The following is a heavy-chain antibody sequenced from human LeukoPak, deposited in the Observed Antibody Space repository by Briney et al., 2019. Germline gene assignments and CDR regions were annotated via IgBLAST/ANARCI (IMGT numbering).Heavy chain of an antibody. CDR3: ARGGGSSSWYYYYYYMDV. Sequence: SETLSLTCNVSGGSISSYYWSWIRQPPGKGLEWIGYTYYSGSTNYNPSLKSRVTISVDTSKNQFSLKLSSVTAADTAVYYCARGGGSSSWYYYYYYMDVWGKGTTVTISS. D-gene: IGHD6-13*01. CDR2: TYYSGST. V-gene: IGHV4-59*01. CDR1: GGSISSYY. J-gene: IGHJ6*03.